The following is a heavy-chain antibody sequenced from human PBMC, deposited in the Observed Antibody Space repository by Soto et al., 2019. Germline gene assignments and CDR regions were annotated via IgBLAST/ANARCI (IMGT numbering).Heavy chain of an antibody. Sequence: SETLSLPCTVSVGSISSVYYYWRWIRQPPGKGPEWIRYNYYSGSTYYNPTLKSRVTTSVDTSKDQFSLKLSSVTASDASVYYCSRDGPDDYYDSSGYFLDAFDIWGQGTMVTVSS. CDR1: VGSISSVYYY. V-gene: IGHV4-30-4*01. J-gene: IGHJ3*02. CDR2: NYYSGST. D-gene: IGHD3-22*01. CDR3: SRDGPDDYYDSSGYFLDAFDI.